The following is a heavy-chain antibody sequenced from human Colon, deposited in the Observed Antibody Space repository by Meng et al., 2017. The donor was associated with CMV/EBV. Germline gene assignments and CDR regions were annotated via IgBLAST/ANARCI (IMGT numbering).Heavy chain of an antibody. CDR3: AKSATGYGMDV. CDR1: GFTFRNHA. CDR2: IYAGGRST. Sequence: GESLKISCAASGFTFRNHAMSWVRQAPGKGLEWVSVIYAGGRSTYFADSVKGRFTISRDNSKNTLYLQMNSLRAEDTAVYYCAKSATGYGMDVWGQGTTVTVSS. V-gene: IGHV3-23*03. J-gene: IGHJ6*02. D-gene: IGHD3-10*01.